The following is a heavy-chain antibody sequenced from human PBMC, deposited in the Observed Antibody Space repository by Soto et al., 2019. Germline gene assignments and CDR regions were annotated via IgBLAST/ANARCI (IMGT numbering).Heavy chain of an antibody. Sequence: GESLKISCKGSGYSFNTYWIGWVRQMPGKGLEWMGVVYPGDSDIRYSPSFKGQVTISADKSISTAYLQWSSLKASDTGIYYCARRTGLLYSDWGQGTLVTVSS. CDR1: GYSFNTYW. V-gene: IGHV5-51*01. CDR3: ARRTGLLYSD. D-gene: IGHD2-21*01. J-gene: IGHJ4*02. CDR2: VYPGDSDI.